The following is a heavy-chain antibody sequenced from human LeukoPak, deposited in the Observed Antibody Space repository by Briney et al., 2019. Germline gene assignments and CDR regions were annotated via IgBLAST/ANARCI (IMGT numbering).Heavy chain of an antibody. D-gene: IGHD3-9*01. V-gene: IGHV3-21*01. Sequence: KPGGSLRLSCAASGFTFSSYSINWVRQAPGRGLEWVASISSSGSYTYYADSLEGRFTISRDNAKNSLYLQMNSLRAEDTAVYYCARGNYDILTAWGQGTLVTVSS. CDR3: ARGNYDILTA. CDR1: GFTFSSYS. CDR2: ISSSGSYT. J-gene: IGHJ5*02.